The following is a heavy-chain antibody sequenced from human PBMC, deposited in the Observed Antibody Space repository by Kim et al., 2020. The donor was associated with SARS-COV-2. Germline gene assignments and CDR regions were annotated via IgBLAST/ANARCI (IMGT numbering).Heavy chain of an antibody. CDR3: AIYARGRAAAELQSLDGKEYYYYGMDV. Sequence: ASVKVSCKASGYTFTGYYMHWVRQAPGQGLEWMGWINPNSGGTNYAQKFQGRVTMTRDTSISTAYMELRRLRSDDTAVYYCAIYARGRAAAELQSLDGKEYYYYGMDVWGQGTTVPVSS. V-gene: IGHV1-2*02. D-gene: IGHD6-13*01. CDR1: GYTFTGYY. CDR2: INPNSGGT. J-gene: IGHJ6*02.